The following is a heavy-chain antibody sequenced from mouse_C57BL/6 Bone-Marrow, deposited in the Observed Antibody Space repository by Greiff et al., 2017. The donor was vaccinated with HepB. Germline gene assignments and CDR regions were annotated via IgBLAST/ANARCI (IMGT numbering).Heavy chain of an antibody. CDR1: GYTFTSYW. Sequence: VQLQQPGAELVKPGASVKLSCKASGYTFTSYWMHWVKQRPGQGLEWIGMIHPNSGSTNYNEKFKSKATLTVDKSSSTAYMQLSSLTSEDSAVYYGARLPYYGSSPNVWGTGTTVTVSS. CDR2: IHPNSGST. CDR3: ARLPYYGSSPNV. D-gene: IGHD1-1*01. V-gene: IGHV1-64*01. J-gene: IGHJ1*03.